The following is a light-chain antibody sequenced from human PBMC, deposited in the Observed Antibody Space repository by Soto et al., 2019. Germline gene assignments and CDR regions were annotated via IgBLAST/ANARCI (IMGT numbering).Light chain of an antibody. Sequence: QSVLTQPPSVSGTPGQRVTISCSGSSSNIGSNTVNWYQQLPGTAPKLLIYTNDQRPLGVPARFSGSKSGTSASLAISGLQSEDEADYYCAAWDDSLTGLFGGGTKVTV. V-gene: IGLV1-44*01. J-gene: IGLJ3*02. CDR2: TND. CDR3: AAWDDSLTGL. CDR1: SSNIGSNT.